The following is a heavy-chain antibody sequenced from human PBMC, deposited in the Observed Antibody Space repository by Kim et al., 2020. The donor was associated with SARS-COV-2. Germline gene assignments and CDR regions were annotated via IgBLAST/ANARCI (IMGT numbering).Heavy chain of an antibody. CDR3: ARGHYYYDSSDYYYYGMDV. J-gene: IGHJ6*02. V-gene: IGHV7-4-1*02. D-gene: IGHD3-22*01. CDR1: GYTFTSYA. CDR2: INTNTGNP. Sequence: ASVKVSCKASGYTFTSYAMNWVRQAPGQGLEWMGWINTNTGNPTYAQGFTGRFVFSLDTSVSTAYLQISSLKAEDTAVYYCARGHYYYDSSDYYYYGMDVWGQGTTVTVSS.